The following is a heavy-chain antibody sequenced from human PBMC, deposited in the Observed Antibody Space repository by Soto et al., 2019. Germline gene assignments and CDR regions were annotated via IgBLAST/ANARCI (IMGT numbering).Heavy chain of an antibody. CDR2: ISGSGGST. J-gene: IGHJ4*02. Sequence: PGGSLRLSCAVSGFTFTNYAMSWVRQAPGKGLEWVSAISGSGGSTYYGDSVKGRFTISRDNSKNTLYLQMNSLRAEDTAVYYCAKDRRYFDWLLQLDYWGQGTLVTVPS. V-gene: IGHV3-23*01. CDR1: GFTFTNYA. CDR3: AKDRRYFDWLLQLDY. D-gene: IGHD3-9*01.